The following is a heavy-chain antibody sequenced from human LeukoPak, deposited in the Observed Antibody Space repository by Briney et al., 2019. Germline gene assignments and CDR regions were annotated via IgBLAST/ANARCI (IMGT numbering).Heavy chain of an antibody. Sequence: GGSLRLSCAASGFTFSSYGMHWVRQAPGKGLEWVTFIRYDGSNKYYTDSVKARFTISRDNSKNTLYLQMNSLRAEDTAVYYCAKGRWDPGYYFEYWGQGTLVTVSS. CDR2: IRYDGSNK. J-gene: IGHJ4*02. CDR1: GFTFSSYG. CDR3: AKGRWDPGYYFEY. D-gene: IGHD1-26*01. V-gene: IGHV3-30*02.